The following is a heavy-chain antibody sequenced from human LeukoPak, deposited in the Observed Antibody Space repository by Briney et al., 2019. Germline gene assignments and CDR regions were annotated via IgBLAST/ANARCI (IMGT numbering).Heavy chain of an antibody. V-gene: IGHV4-61*02. Sequence: PSETLSLTCTVSGGSITSGSYSWNWIRQPAGKGLGWIGRINTSGSTNYNPSLKSRVTISVDTSKNQFSLRLSSVTAADTAVFYCARKGIAAADPFDYWGQGTLVTVSS. CDR1: GGSITSGSYS. CDR2: INTSGST. CDR3: ARKGIAAADPFDY. D-gene: IGHD6-13*01. J-gene: IGHJ4*02.